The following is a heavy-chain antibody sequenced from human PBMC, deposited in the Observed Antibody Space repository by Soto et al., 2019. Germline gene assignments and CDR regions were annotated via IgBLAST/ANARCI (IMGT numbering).Heavy chain of an antibody. CDR2: INHSGST. CDR3: ARGRLAPLYCSSTSCYPVGYYYYYMDV. Sequence: PSETLSLTCAVYGGSFGGYYGSWIRQPPGKGLEWIGEINHSGSTNYNPSLKSRVTISVDTSKNQFSLKLSSVTAADTAVYYCARGRLAPLYCSSTSCYPVGYYYYYMDVWGKGTTVTVSS. V-gene: IGHV4-34*01. D-gene: IGHD2-2*01. J-gene: IGHJ6*03. CDR1: GGSFGGYY.